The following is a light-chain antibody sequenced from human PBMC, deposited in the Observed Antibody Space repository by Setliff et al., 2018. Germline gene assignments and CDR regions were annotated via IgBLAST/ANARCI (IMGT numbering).Light chain of an antibody. CDR1: SRDIGVSKYNY. CDR3: SSFTSSRLYV. CDR2: EVS. V-gene: IGLV2-14*01. Sequence: LTQPASVSGSPGQSITISCTGTSRDIGVSKYNYVSWYQQHPGKAPKLIISEVSHRPSGVSHRFSGSKSGNTASLTISGLQPEDEADYYCSSFTSSRLYVFGTGTKVTVL. J-gene: IGLJ1*01.